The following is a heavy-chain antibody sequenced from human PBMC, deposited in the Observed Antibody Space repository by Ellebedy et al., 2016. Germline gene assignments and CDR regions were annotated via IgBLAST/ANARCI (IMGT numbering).Heavy chain of an antibody. CDR1: GYTFTSND. CDR2: INANSGNT. V-gene: IGHV1-8*02. D-gene: IGHD1-14*01. J-gene: IGHJ5*02. CDR3: ARGAGEGGADWFDP. Sequence: ASVKVSCKASGYTFTSNDINWVRQAPGQGLEWMGWINANSGNTGYAQEFQGRVTMTRDTAISTAFMELSRLTSEDTAVYYCARGAGEGGADWFDPWGQGTLVTVSS.